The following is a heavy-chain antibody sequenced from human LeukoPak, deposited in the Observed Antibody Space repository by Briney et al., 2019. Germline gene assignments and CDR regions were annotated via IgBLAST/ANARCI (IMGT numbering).Heavy chain of an antibody. D-gene: IGHD3-10*01. J-gene: IGHJ4*02. CDR3: ARDMYDNGWSSFDY. V-gene: IGHV3-30-3*01. CDR2: ISFDGTNK. CDR1: GFTFSNYA. Sequence: GGSPRLSCAASGFTFSNYAMHWVRQAPGKGLEWVAVISFDGTNKYYANSVQGRFTIPRDNSKNTLYLQMNSLRAEDTALYYCARDMYDNGWSSFDYWGQGTLVTVSS.